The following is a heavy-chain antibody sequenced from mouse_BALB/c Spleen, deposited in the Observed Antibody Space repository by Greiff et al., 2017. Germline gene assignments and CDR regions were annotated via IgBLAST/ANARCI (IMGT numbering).Heavy chain of an antibody. Sequence: QVQLKQPGAELVMPGASVKMSCKASGYTFTDYWMHWVKQRPGQGLEWIGAIDTSDSYTSYNQKFKGKATLTVDESSSTAYMQLSSLTSEDSAVYYCARRGLLPDYYAMDYWGQGTSVTVSS. J-gene: IGHJ4*01. CDR1: GYTFTDYW. CDR2: IDTSDSYT. D-gene: IGHD1-1*01. V-gene: IGHV1-69*01. CDR3: ARRGLLPDYYAMDY.